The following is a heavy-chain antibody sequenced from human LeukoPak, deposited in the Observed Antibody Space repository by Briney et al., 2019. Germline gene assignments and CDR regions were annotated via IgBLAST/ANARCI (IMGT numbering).Heavy chain of an antibody. CDR2: IYTGGNT. CDR1: GFTVSSTY. J-gene: IGHJ4*02. V-gene: IGHV3-66*01. CDR3: ASISALLFYFDS. Sequence: GGSLRLSCAASGFTVSSTYMSWVRQAPGKGLEWVSLIYTGGNTYYADSVKGRFTLSRDNSKNTLYLQMNSLRVEDTAMYYCASISALLFYFDSWGQGTLVTVSS.